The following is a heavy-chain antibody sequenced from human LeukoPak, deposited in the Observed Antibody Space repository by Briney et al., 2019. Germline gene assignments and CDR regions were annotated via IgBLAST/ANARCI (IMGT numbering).Heavy chain of an antibody. CDR3: SRAPEYDFWSGYYTYYYYGMDV. J-gene: IGHJ6*02. V-gene: IGHV3-30*03. CDR1: GFTFSSYG. D-gene: IGHD3-3*01. CDR2: ISYDGSNK. Sequence: GGSLRLSCAASGFTFSSYGMHWVRQAPGKGLEWVAVISYDGSNKYYADSVKGRFTISRDNSKNTLYLQMNSLRAEDTAVCYCSRAPEYDFWSGYYTYYYYGMDVWGPGTTVTVSS.